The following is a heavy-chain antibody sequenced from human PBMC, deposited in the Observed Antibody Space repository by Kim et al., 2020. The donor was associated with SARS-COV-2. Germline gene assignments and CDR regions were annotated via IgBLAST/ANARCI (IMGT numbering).Heavy chain of an antibody. V-gene: IGHV3-48*02. D-gene: IGHD3-10*01. Sequence: GGSLRLSCAASGFTFSSYSMNWVRQAPGKGLEWVSYISSSSSTIYYADSVKGRFTISRDNAKNSLYLQMNSLRDEDTAVYFCARDGNTYYYGSGSYYIRYYGMDVWGQGTTVTVSS. J-gene: IGHJ6*02. CDR2: ISSSSSTI. CDR3: ARDGNTYYYGSGSYYIRYYGMDV. CDR1: GFTFSSYS.